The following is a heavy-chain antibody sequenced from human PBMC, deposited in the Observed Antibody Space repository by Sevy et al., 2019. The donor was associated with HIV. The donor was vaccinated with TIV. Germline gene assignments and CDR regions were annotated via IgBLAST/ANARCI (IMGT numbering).Heavy chain of an antibody. CDR2: IWYDGSNK. V-gene: IGHV3-33*01. CDR1: RFTFSSYG. D-gene: IGHD3-22*01. Sequence: GGSLRLSCAASRFTFSSYGMHWVRQAPGKGLEWVAVIWYDGSNKYYADSVKGRFTISRDNSKNTLYLQMNSLRAEDTAVYYCARAGIYDSSGYSPRGYYYGMDVWGQGTTVTVSS. CDR3: ARAGIYDSSGYSPRGYYYGMDV. J-gene: IGHJ6*02.